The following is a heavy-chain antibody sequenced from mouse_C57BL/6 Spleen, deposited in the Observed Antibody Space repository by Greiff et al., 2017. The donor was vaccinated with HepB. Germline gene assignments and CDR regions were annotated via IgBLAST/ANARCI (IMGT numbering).Heavy chain of an antibody. CDR2: ISSGGSYT. CDR3: ARVYGSSLHWYFDV. CDR1: GFTFSSYG. Sequence: EVKLVESGGDLVKPGGSLKLSCAASGFTFSSYGMSWVRQTPDKRLEWVATISSGGSYTYYPDSVKGRFTISRDNAKNTLYLQMSSLKSEDTAMYYWARVYGSSLHWYFDVWGTGTTVTVSS. J-gene: IGHJ1*03. V-gene: IGHV5-6*02. D-gene: IGHD1-1*01.